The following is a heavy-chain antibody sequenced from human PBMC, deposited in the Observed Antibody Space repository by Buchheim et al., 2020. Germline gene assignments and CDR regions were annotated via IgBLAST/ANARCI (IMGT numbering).Heavy chain of an antibody. CDR2: ISYDGSNK. D-gene: IGHD1-7*01. CDR1: GFTFSSYA. V-gene: IGHV3-30*04. J-gene: IGHJ6*02. CDR3: ARDLDNWNYSNYYYGMDV. Sequence: VQLVESGGGVVQPGRSLRLSCAASGFTFSSYAMHWVRQAPGKGLEWVAVISYDGSNKYYADSVKGRFTISRDNSKNTLYLQMNSLRAEDTAVYYCARDLDNWNYSNYYYGMDVWGQGTT.